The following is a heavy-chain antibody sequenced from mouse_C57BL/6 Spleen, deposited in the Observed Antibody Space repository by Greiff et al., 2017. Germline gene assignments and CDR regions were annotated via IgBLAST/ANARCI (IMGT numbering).Heavy chain of an antibody. Sequence: QVQLQQPGAELVKPGASVKMSCKASGYTFTSYWITWVKQRPGQGLEWIGDIYPGSGSTNYNEKFKSKATLTVDTSSSTAYLQLSILTAEDASVYYCARGERYAMDYWGQGTSVTVSS. CDR3: ARGERYAMDY. J-gene: IGHJ4*01. CDR1: GYTFTSYW. V-gene: IGHV1-55*01. CDR2: IYPGSGST.